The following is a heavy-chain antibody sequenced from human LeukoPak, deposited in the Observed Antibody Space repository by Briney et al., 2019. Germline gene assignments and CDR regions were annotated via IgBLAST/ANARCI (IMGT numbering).Heavy chain of an antibody. CDR1: GFTFGDYL. V-gene: IGHV3-49*03. J-gene: IGHJ4*02. D-gene: IGHD2-15*01. CDR3: SRGSSWLSVY. CDR2: ISGGTT. Sequence: GGSLRLSCTASGFTFGDYLMSWFRQAPGKGLEWIGFISGGTTEYAASVKGRFTISRDDSTSIAYLQMNSLTTEDTAVYYCSRGSSWLSVYWGQGTLVTVSS.